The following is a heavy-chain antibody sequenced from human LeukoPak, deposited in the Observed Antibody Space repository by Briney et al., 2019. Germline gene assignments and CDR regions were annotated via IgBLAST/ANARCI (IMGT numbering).Heavy chain of an antibody. D-gene: IGHD2-2*01. Sequence: ASVKVSCKASGYTFTSYYMHWVRQAPGQGLEWMGIINPSGDSTSCAQKFQGRVTMTRDTSTSTVYMELTSLRSEDTAVYFCARAAYCSSSTCRLSIYYYYGMDVWGQGTTVTVSS. J-gene: IGHJ6*02. CDR2: INPSGDST. CDR3: ARAAYCSSSTCRLSIYYYYGMDV. CDR1: GYTFTSYY. V-gene: IGHV1-46*01.